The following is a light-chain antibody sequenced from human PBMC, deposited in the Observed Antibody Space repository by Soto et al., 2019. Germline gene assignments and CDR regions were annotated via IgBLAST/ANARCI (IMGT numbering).Light chain of an antibody. CDR2: DAS. V-gene: IGKV1-33*01. CDR1: QGIGNS. CDR3: QKSDHLPL. Sequence: QLTQSPSSLSASVGDRVTITCRASQGIGNSLNWFQHKPGKAPNLVIYDASNLEIGVPSRFSGSGSGTDFTFTISSLRPEDIATYYCQKSDHLPLFGPGTKVDIK. J-gene: IGKJ3*01.